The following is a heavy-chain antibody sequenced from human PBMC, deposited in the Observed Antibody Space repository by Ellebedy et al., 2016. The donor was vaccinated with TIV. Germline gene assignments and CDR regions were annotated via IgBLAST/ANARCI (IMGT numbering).Heavy chain of an antibody. J-gene: IGHJ6*02. CDR2: ISSSSSYI. D-gene: IGHD3-9*01. V-gene: IGHV3-21*01. CDR3: ARDTSRNYDILTGYYTPYYYGMDV. Sequence: GGSLRLSXAASGFTFSSYSMNWVRQAPGKGLEWVSSISSSSSYIYYADSVKGRFIISRDNAKNSLYLQMNSLRAEDTAGYYCARDTSRNYDILTGYYTPYYYGMDVWGQGTTVTVSS. CDR1: GFTFSSYS.